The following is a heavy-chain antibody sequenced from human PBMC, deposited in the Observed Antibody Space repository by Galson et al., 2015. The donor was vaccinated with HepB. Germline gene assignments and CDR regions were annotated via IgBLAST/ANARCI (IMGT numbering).Heavy chain of an antibody. J-gene: IGHJ6*02. Sequence: SLRLSCAASGFTFSDYHMSWVRQAPGKGLEWVSYISSSSRNTNYADSVKGRFTISRDNAKNSLYLQINSLRAEDTAVYYCARDISGYGYGMHVWGQGCTVTVSS. V-gene: IGHV3-11*05. CDR1: GFTFSDYH. CDR2: ISSSSRNT. D-gene: IGHD5-12*01. CDR3: ARDISGYGYGMHV.